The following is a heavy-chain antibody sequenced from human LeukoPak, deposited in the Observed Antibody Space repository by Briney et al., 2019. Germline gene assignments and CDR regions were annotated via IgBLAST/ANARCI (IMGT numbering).Heavy chain of an antibody. V-gene: IGHV3-48*02. J-gene: IGHJ4*02. CDR1: GFTFSIYS. Sequence: GGSLRLSCAASGFTFSIYSMNWVRQPPGKGLEWVSYVSSSSTSIYYADSVKRRFTISRDNAKNSLYLQMNSLRDDDTAVYYCASSDDYGGNRFDYWGQGTLVTVSS. CDR2: VSSSSTSI. CDR3: ASSDDYGGNRFDY. D-gene: IGHD4-23*01.